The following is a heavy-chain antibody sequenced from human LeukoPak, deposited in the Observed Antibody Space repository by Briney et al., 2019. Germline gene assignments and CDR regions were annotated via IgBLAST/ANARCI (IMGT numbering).Heavy chain of an antibody. CDR1: GGTFSSYA. CDR3: ARAHYPIGLGYYYYMDV. V-gene: IGHV1-69*13. D-gene: IGHD2-21*01. Sequence: ASVKVSCKASGGTFSSYAISWVRQATGQGLEWMGGIIPIFGTANYAQKFQGRVTITADESTSTAYMELSSLRSEDTAVYYRARAHYPIGLGYYYYMDVWGKGTTVTVSS. CDR2: IIPIFGTA. J-gene: IGHJ6*03.